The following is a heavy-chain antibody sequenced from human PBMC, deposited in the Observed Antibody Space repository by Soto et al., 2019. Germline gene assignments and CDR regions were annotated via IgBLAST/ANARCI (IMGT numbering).Heavy chain of an antibody. CDR3: ARDQPRSRGYYENLDY. CDR2: RNYDGTKN. CDR1: GFSLSEHG. D-gene: IGHD3-3*01. Sequence: QVHLVQSGGGVVQPGRSLRLSSAASGFSLSEHGIHWVRQAPGQGLEWVSFRNYDGTKNYLVDSVKGRFTGSRDNFGNSLYLQMNRLRCEDSGVYYCARDQPRSRGYYENLDYWGQGGLVTVSS. J-gene: IGHJ4*02. V-gene: IGHV3-33*01.